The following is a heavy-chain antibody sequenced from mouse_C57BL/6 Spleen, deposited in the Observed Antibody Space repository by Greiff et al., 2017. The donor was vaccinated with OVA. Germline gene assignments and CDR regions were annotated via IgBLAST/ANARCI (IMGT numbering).Heavy chain of an antibody. J-gene: IGHJ2*01. V-gene: IGHV1-50*01. CDR2: IDPSDSYP. CDR3: ARKEFITTVVEDY. Sequence: QVQLQQPGAELVKPGASVKLSCKASGYTFTSYWMQWVKQRPGQGLEWIGEIDPSDSYPNYNQKFKGKATLTVDTSSSTAYMQLSSLTSEDSAVYYCARKEFITTVVEDYWGQGTTLTVSS. CDR1: GYTFTSYW. D-gene: IGHD1-1*01.